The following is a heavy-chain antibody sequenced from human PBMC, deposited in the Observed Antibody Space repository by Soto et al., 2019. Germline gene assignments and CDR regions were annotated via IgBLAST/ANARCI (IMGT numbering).Heavy chain of an antibody. Sequence: QITLKESGPTLVKPRQTLTLTCTFSGFSLSTNGVGVGWLRQPPGKPLEWLAPIYWDGNNRYSTSLRSRLTIAKYTSKNQVVLTMTNMDLGGTATYYFALRQGFGEIRFAPWGQGTLVTVSS. D-gene: IGHD3-10*01. CDR2: IYWDGNN. CDR3: ALRQGFGEIRFAP. CDR1: GFSLSTNGVG. J-gene: IGHJ5*02. V-gene: IGHV2-5*02.